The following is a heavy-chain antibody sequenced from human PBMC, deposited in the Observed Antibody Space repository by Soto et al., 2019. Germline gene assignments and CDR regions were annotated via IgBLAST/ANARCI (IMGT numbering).Heavy chain of an antibody. J-gene: IGHJ6*03. D-gene: IGHD3-3*01. CDR1: GGSFSGYY. V-gene: IGHV4-34*01. Sequence: SETLSLTCAVYGGSFSGYYWSWIRQPPGKGLEWIGEINRSGSTNYNPSLKSRVTISVDTSKNQFSLKLSSVTAADTAVYYCARAVRGYYYYYMDVWGKGTTVTVSS. CDR2: INRSGST. CDR3: ARAVRGYYYYYMDV.